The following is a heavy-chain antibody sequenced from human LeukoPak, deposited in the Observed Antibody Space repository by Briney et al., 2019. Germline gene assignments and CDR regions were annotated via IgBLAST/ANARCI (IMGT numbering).Heavy chain of an antibody. CDR2: INHSGST. V-gene: IGHV4-34*01. CDR1: GGSFSGYY. D-gene: IGHD6-13*01. Sequence: SETLSLTCAVYGGSFSGYYWSWLRQPPGKGLEWIGEINHSGSTNYNPSLKSRVTISVDTSKNQFSLKLSSVTAADTAVYYCARGRRAAAGLRLFDYWGQGTLVTVSS. CDR3: ARGRRAAAGLRLFDY. J-gene: IGHJ4*02.